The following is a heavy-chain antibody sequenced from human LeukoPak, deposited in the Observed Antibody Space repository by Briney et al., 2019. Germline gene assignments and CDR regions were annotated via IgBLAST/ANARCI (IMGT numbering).Heavy chain of an antibody. Sequence: PGGSLRLSCAASGFTFSSYWMSWVRQAPGKGLEWVANIKQDGSEKYYVDSVKGRFTISRDNAKNSLYLQMNSLRAEDTAVYYCARDRWSYDSSGYWVYRGQGTLVTVSS. J-gene: IGHJ4*02. CDR1: GFTFSSYW. V-gene: IGHV3-7*01. CDR3: ARDRWSYDSSGYWVY. CDR2: IKQDGSEK. D-gene: IGHD3-22*01.